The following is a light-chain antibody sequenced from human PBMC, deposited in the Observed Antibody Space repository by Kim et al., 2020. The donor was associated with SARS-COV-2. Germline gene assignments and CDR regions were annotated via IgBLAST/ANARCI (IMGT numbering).Light chain of an antibody. J-gene: IGLJ3*02. V-gene: IGLV1-40*01. CDR2: GNS. CDR1: SSNIGGGYD. CDR3: QSYDSSLRSVV. Sequence: RVTITCTGRSSNIGGGYDVHWYQQLPGTAPKLLMYGNSNRPSGVPDRFSGSKSGTSASLAITGLQAEDEADFYCQSYDSSLRSVVFGGGTQLTVL.